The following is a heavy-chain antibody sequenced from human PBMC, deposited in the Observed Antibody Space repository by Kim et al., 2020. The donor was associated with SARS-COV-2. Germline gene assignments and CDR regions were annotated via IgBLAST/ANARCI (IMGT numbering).Heavy chain of an antibody. Sequence: DAQGFTVRFVFSLDTSVSTAYLQISSLQAEDTAVYYCARGEAAGNWFDPWGQGTLVTVSS. D-gene: IGHD6-13*01. V-gene: IGHV7-4-1*02. CDR3: ARGEAAGNWFDP. J-gene: IGHJ5*02.